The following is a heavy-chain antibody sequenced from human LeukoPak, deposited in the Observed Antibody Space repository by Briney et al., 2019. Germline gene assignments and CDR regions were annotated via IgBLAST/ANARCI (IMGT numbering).Heavy chain of an antibody. Sequence: GGPLRLSCAASGFTFSNYWMSWVRQAPGKGLEWVANIKQDGSEKYYVDSVKGRFTISRDNAKNSLYLQMNSMRAEDTAVYYCARSLRGYSYGSGGQGTLVTVSS. CDR2: IKQDGSEK. CDR1: GFTFSNYW. V-gene: IGHV3-7*03. J-gene: IGHJ4*02. D-gene: IGHD5-18*01. CDR3: ARSLRGYSYGS.